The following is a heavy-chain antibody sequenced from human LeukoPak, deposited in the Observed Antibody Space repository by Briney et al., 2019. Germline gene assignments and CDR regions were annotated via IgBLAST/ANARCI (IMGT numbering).Heavy chain of an antibody. CDR2: IDPSDSYT. D-gene: IGHD3-16*01. CDR1: GYSFTSYW. Sequence: GESLKISCKGSGYSFTSYWISWVRQMPGKGLEWMGRIDPSDSYTNYSPSLQGHVTISADKSISTAYLQWSSLKASDTAMYYCARHLGGVYYYYGMDVWGQGTTVTVSS. CDR3: ARHLGGVYYYYGMDV. J-gene: IGHJ6*02. V-gene: IGHV5-10-1*01.